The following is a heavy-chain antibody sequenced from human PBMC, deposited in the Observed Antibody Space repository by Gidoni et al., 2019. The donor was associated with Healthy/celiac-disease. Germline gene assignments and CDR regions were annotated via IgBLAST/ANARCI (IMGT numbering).Heavy chain of an antibody. D-gene: IGHD3-22*01. CDR1: GFTFSSYA. CDR3: ASERAIDSSGYPDYYYGMDV. Sequence: QVQLVESGGGVVQPGGSLRLSCAASGFTFSSYAIPWVRQAPGKGLEWVAVISYDGSNKYYADSVKGRFTISRDNSKNTLYLQMNSLRAEDTAVYYCASERAIDSSGYPDYYYGMDVWGQGTTVTVSS. J-gene: IGHJ6*02. V-gene: IGHV3-30-3*01. CDR2: ISYDGSNK.